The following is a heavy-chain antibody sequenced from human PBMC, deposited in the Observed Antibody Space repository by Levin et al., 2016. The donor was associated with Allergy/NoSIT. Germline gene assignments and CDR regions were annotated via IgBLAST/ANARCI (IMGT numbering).Heavy chain of an antibody. D-gene: IGHD3-3*01. Sequence: WIRQPPGKGLEWIGSIYYSGSTYYNPSLKSRVTISVDTSKNQFSLKLSSVTAADTAVYYCARQMVTIFGVVTIGAYFDYWGQGTLVTVSS. CDR2: IYYSGST. J-gene: IGHJ4*02. V-gene: IGHV4-39*01. CDR3: ARQMVTIFGVVTIGAYFDY.